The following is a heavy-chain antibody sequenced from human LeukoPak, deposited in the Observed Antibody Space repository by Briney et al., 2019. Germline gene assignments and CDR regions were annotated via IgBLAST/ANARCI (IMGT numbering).Heavy chain of an antibody. J-gene: IGHJ4*02. CDR2: IRHDGSEK. V-gene: IGHV3-7*01. CDR3: ARGGSRQYNF. Sequence: GGSLRLSCSASGFTFSTYWMSWVRQAPGKGLEWVANIRHDGSEKYYVDSVKGRFTISRDNAKDSLYLQMNSLRVEDTAVYYCARGGSRQYNFWGQGTLVTVSS. CDR1: GFTFSTYW. D-gene: IGHD5-18*01.